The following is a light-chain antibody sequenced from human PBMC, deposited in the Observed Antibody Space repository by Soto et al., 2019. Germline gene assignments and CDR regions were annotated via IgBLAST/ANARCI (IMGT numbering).Light chain of an antibody. CDR1: SSKFGADFD. CDR3: QSFDGTLSDVV. J-gene: IGLJ2*01. Sequence: QPVLTQPPSVSGAPGQRVTIPCTESSSKFGADFDVHWYQQLPGTAPKLLIYRNNNRASGVPDRFSGSRSGTSASLAITGLQAEDEADYYCQSFDGTLSDVVFGGGTKVTVL. CDR2: RNN. V-gene: IGLV1-40*01.